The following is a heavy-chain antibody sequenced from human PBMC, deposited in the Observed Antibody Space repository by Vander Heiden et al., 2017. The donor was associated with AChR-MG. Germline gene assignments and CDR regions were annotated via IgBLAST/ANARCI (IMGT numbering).Heavy chain of an antibody. Sequence: QLQLQESGPGLVKPSETLSLTCTVSGGSISSSSYYWGWIRQPPGKGLEWIGSIYYSGSTYYNPSLKSRVTIAVDTSKNQFSLKLSSVTAADTAVYYCARIVVVVAATRSYYYYYGMDVWGQGTTVTVSS. V-gene: IGHV4-39*01. D-gene: IGHD2-15*01. CDR3: ARIVVVVAATRSYYYYYGMDV. CDR1: GGSISSSSYY. J-gene: IGHJ6*02. CDR2: IYYSGST.